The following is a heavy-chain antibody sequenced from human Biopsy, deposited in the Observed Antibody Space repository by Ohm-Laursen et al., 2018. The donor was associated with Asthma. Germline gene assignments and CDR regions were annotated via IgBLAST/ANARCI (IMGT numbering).Heavy chain of an antibody. V-gene: IGHV2-70*04. CDR3: TRHNDY. D-gene: IGHD1-14*01. Sequence: QTLTLTGSFSGFSLSSSGANVNWIRQPPGKALEWLARIDWEEDKFYSTSLRTRLTISKGSSEDQVVLTMTNMGPVDTATYYCTRHNDYWGPGILVTVSS. CDR2: IDWEEDK. J-gene: IGHJ4*02. CDR1: GFSLSSSGAN.